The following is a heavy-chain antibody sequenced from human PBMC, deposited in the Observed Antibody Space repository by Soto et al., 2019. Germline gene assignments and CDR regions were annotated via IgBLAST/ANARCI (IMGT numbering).Heavy chain of an antibody. V-gene: IGHV3-23*01. CDR1: GFTFSSYA. CDR3: AKDVRGQLVRYYQH. Sequence: EVQLLESGGGLVQPGGSLRLSCAASGFTFSSYAMSWVRQAPGKGLEWVSAISGSGGSTYYADSVKGRFTISRDNSKNTLYLQMNSLRAEDTAVYFCAKDVRGQLVRYYQHWGQGTLVTVSS. D-gene: IGHD6-6*01. CDR2: ISGSGGST. J-gene: IGHJ1*01.